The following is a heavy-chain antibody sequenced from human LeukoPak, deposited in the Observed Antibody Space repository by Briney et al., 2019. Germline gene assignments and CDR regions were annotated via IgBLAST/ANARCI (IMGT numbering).Heavy chain of an antibody. CDR3: ARDLKSLDWLLYPNPPFDY. Sequence: GRSLRLSCAASGFTFSSYAMHWVRQAPGKGLEWVAVISYDGSNKYYADSVKGRFTISRDNSKNTLYLQMNSLRAEDTAVYYCARDLKSLDWLLYPNPPFDYWGQGTLVTVSS. V-gene: IGHV3-30-3*01. CDR2: ISYDGSNK. D-gene: IGHD3-9*01. CDR1: GFTFSSYA. J-gene: IGHJ4*02.